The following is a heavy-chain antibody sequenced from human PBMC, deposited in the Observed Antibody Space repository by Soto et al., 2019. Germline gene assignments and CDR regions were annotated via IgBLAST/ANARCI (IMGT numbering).Heavy chain of an antibody. J-gene: IGHJ6*02. CDR3: AKAQGDTERYGMDV. V-gene: IGHV3-9*01. Sequence: SLRLSCAASGFTFDDYAMHWVRQAPGKGLEWVSGISWNSGSIGYADSVKGRFTISRDNAKNSLYLQMNSLRAEDTALYYCAKAQGDTERYGMDVCGQRTTVTVSS. D-gene: IGHD1-26*01. CDR2: ISWNSGSI. CDR1: GFTFDDYA.